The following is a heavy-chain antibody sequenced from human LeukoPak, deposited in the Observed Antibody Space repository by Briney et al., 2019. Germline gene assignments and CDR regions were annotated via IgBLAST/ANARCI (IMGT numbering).Heavy chain of an antibody. Sequence: GGSLRLSCAASGFAVSVNYMSWVRQAPGKGLEWVSVIYSGGSTYYADYVKGRFTISRDNSKNTVYLQMSSLRVEDTAVYYCARDGSYARSFDYWGQGTLVTVAT. CDR3: ARDGSYARSFDY. D-gene: IGHD2-2*01. CDR2: IYSGGST. J-gene: IGHJ4*02. CDR1: GFAVSVNY. V-gene: IGHV3-53*01.